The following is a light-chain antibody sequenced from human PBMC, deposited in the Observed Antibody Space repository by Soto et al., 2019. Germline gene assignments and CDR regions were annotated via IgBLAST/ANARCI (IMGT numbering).Light chain of an antibody. CDR3: SSYTSSSTLSV. CDR2: EVS. V-gene: IGLV2-14*01. CDR1: SGDVGGYHY. Sequence: LTQPASVSGSPGQSITSSCAGTSGDVGGYHYLSWYEQHPGKAPKLRIYEVSNRNSGVSTRFSGSKSANTASLTISGLQAEDEADYYCSSYTSSSTLSVLGTAPKVTV. J-gene: IGLJ1*01.